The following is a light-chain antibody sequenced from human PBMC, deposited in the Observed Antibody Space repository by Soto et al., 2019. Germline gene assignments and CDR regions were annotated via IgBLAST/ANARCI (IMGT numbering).Light chain of an antibody. CDR2: GAF. Sequence: EIVLTQSPATLSVSPGETATLSCRASQSVSYNLAWYQQKPGQGPRLLIYGAFTRAPGIPARFSGSGSGTEFTLTISSLQSEDFAVYYCQQYKKWPPLTFGGGTKVEIK. V-gene: IGKV3-15*01. CDR3: QQYKKWPPLT. J-gene: IGKJ4*01. CDR1: QSVSYN.